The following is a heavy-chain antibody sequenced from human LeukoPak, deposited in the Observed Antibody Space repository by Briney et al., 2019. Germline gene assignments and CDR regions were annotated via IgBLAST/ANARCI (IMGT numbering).Heavy chain of an antibody. J-gene: IGHJ4*02. CDR2: INPNSGGT. CDR1: GYTFTGYY. D-gene: IGHD3-22*01. Sequence: ASVKDSCKASGYTFTGYYMHWVRQAPGQGLEWMGWINPNSGGTNYAQKFQGRVTMTRDTSISTAYMELSRLRSDDTAVYYCARLAPKPTYYYDSSGYYFDYWGQGTLVTVSS. V-gene: IGHV1-2*02. CDR3: ARLAPKPTYYYDSSGYYFDY.